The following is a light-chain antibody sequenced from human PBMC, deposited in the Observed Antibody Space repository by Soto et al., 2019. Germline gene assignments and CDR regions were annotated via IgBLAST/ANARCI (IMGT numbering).Light chain of an antibody. CDR3: LQHRSYPWT. CDR1: QGIGDD. CDR2: GVF. J-gene: IGKJ1*01. V-gene: IGKV1-17*01. Sequence: DNQMTQSPSSLSASVGDRVTLTCRASQGIGDDLGWHQQQPGRAPKRLIYGVFNLQSGVPSRFSGSGSGTEFTLTISSLQPEDFATYYCLQHRSYPWTFGQGTKVEIK.